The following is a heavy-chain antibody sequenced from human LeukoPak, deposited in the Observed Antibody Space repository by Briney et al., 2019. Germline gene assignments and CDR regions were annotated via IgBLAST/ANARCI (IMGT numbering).Heavy chain of an antibody. CDR2: ISSGSSAI. V-gene: IGHV3-21*01. CDR1: GFTFTTCS. Sequence: GGSLRLSCAASGFTFTTCSMTWVRQAPGKGLEWVSIISSGSSAIFSADALKGRFTISRDDAKNLLYLDMNSLRAEDTAVYYCARGHTAVTRHFDFRGQGTLVTVSS. J-gene: IGHJ4*02. CDR3: ARGHTAVTRHFDF. D-gene: IGHD4-17*01.